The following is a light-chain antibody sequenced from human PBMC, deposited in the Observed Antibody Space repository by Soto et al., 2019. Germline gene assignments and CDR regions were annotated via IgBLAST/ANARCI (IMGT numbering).Light chain of an antibody. J-gene: IGKJ4*01. Sequence: EIVLTQSPGTLSLSPGERATLSCRASQSVANNYLAWYQQKPGQAPRFLMYDASSRATGIPDRFSGSGSGTDLTLTISRLEPEDFAVYYCEQYGSTPLTFGCGTKVEIK. CDR1: QSVANNY. CDR3: EQYGSTPLT. CDR2: DAS. V-gene: IGKV3-20*01.